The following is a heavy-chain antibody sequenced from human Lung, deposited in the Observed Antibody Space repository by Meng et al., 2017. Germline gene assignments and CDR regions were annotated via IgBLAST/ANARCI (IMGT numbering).Heavy chain of an antibody. D-gene: IGHD4-11*01. CDR1: GGSFSYYY. V-gene: IGHV4-34*01. J-gene: IGHJ4*02. CDR3: ARGPTTMAHDFDY. Sequence: QVQLQLWGAGLLKPSETLSLTCVVSGGSFSYYYWSWIRQPPGKGLEWIGEINHSGSTNYNPSLESRATISVDTSQNNLSLKLSSVTAADSAVYYCARGPTTMAHDFDYWGQGTLVTVSS. CDR2: INHSGST.